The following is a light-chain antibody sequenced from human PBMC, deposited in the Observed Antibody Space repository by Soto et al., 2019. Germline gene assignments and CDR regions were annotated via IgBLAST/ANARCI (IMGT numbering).Light chain of an antibody. V-gene: IGLV2-14*01. Sequence: QSVLAQPASVSGSPGQSITISCTGTSSDVGAYNYVSWYQQHPGEAPKLIIYGVTNRPSGVSYRFSGSKSDYTASLTISGLQAEDEADYYCSSYSTSFLYVFGTGTKSPS. CDR2: GVT. CDR1: SSDVGAYNY. J-gene: IGLJ1*01. CDR3: SSYSTSFLYV.